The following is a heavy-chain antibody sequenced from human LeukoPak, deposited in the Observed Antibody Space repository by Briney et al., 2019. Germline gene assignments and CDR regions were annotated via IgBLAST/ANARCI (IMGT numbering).Heavy chain of an antibody. CDR1: GFTFSDHY. D-gene: IGHD2-21*02. V-gene: IGHV3-48*01. CDR3: ARSHRGGDCLLDY. J-gene: IGHJ4*02. CDR2: ISSSSSTI. Sequence: GGSLRLSCAASGFTFSDHYMDWVRQAPGKGLEWVSYISSSSSTIYYADSVKGSFTISRDNAKNSLYLQMNSLRAEDTAVYYCARSHRGGDCLLDYWGQGTLVTVS.